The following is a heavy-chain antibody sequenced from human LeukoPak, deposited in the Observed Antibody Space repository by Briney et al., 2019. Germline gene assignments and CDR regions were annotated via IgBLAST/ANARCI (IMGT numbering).Heavy chain of an antibody. CDR3: ARGRKDYGDYYFDC. V-gene: IGHV1-18*01. CDR2: ISAYNGNT. CDR1: GYTFTSYG. D-gene: IGHD4-17*01. J-gene: IGHJ4*02. Sequence: ASVKVSCKASGYTFTSYGITWVRQAPGQGLEWMGWISAYNGNTNYAQKLQGRVTMTIDTSTSTAYMELRSLRSDDTAVYYCARGRKDYGDYYFDCWGQGTLVTVSS.